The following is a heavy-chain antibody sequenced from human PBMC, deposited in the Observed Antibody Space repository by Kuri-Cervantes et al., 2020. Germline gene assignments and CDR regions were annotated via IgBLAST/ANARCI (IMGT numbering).Heavy chain of an antibody. CDR1: GFTFSSYD. CDR2: IETAGDT. D-gene: IGHD1-1*01. J-gene: IGHJ6*03. V-gene: IGHV3-13*01. CDR3: ARARRDDQYYMDV. Sequence: GESLKISCAASGFTFSSYDMHWVRQSTGKGLEWVSLIETAGDTYYLGSVKGRFTISRENAKNSLYLQMNSLRAGDTAVYYCARARRDDQYYMDVWGKGTTVTVSS.